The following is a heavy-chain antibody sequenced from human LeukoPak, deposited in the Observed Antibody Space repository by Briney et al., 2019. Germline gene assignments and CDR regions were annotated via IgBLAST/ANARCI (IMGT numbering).Heavy chain of an antibody. J-gene: IGHJ5*02. CDR3: AREIAGCSGTSCYRGSWFDP. Sequence: GASVKVSCKASGYTFTSYDINWVRQATGQGLEWMGWMNPNSGNTGYAQKFQGRVTMTRNTSISTAYMELSSLRSEDTAVYYCAREIAGCSGTSCYRGSWFDPWGQGTLVTVSS. V-gene: IGHV1-8*01. CDR1: GYTFTSYD. D-gene: IGHD2-2*01. CDR2: MNPNSGNT.